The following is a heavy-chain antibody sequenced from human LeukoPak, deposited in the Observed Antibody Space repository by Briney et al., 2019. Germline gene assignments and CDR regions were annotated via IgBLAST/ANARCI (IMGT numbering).Heavy chain of an antibody. V-gene: IGHV3-30*04. CDR2: ISYDGSNK. CDR3: ARDRGCGLLDYYYYYGMDV. D-gene: IGHD4/OR15-4a*01. J-gene: IGHJ6*04. Sequence: GGSLRLSCAASGFTFSSYAMHWVRQAPGKGLEGVAVISYDGSNKYYADSVKGRFTISRDNSKNTLYLQMNSLRAEDTAVYYCARDRGCGLLDYYYYYGMDVWGKGTTVTVSS. CDR1: GFTFSSYA.